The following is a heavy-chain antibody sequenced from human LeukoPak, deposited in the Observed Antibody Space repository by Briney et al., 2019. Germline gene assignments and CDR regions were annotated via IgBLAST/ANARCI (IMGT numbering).Heavy chain of an antibody. CDR3: ARGEIAAAGLFDY. V-gene: IGHV1-69*13. Sequence: ASVKVSCKASGYTFTSYGISWVRQAPGQGLEWMGGIIPIFGTANYAQKFQGRVTITADESTSTAYMELSSLRSEDTAVYYCARGEIAAAGLFDYWGQGTLVTVSS. CDR2: IIPIFGTA. D-gene: IGHD6-13*01. CDR1: GYTFTSYG. J-gene: IGHJ4*02.